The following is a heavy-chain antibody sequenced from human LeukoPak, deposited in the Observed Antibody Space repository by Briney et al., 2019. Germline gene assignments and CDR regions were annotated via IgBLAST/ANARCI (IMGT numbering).Heavy chain of an antibody. CDR2: INPNSGGT. CDR3: ARGKIWYDILTGYYFDY. J-gene: IGHJ4*02. Sequence: ASVKVSCKASGYTFTGYYMHWVRQAPGQGLEWMGWINPNSGGTNYAQKFQGRVTMTRDTSISTAYMELSRLRSDDTAVYYCARGKIWYDILTGYYFDYWGQGTLVTVSS. V-gene: IGHV1-2*02. CDR1: GYTFTGYY. D-gene: IGHD3-9*01.